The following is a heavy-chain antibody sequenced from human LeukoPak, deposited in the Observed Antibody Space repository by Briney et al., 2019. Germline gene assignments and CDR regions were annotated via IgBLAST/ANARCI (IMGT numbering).Heavy chain of an antibody. D-gene: IGHD3-16*02. V-gene: IGHV3-23*01. CDR3: AKMSASYDYVWGSYRSDPDFDY. CDR2: ISGSGGST. J-gene: IGHJ4*02. Sequence: GGSLRLSCAASGFTFSSYAMSWVRQAPGKGLEWVSAISGSGGSTYYADSVKGRFTISRDNSKNTLYLQTNSLRAEDTAVYYCAKMSASYDYVWGSYRSDPDFDYWGQGTLVTVSS. CDR1: GFTFSSYA.